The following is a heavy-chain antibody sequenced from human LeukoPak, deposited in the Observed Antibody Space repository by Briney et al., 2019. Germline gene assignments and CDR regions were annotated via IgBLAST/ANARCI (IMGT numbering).Heavy chain of an antibody. CDR2: IYHSGST. J-gene: IGHJ3*02. Sequence: SETLSLTCTVSGGSISSYYWSWIRQPPGKGLEWIGYIYHSGSTNYNPSLKSRVTMSVNTSKNRFSLKLSSVTAADTAIYYCARDDFWSGYRAFDIWGQGTMVTVSS. CDR3: ARDDFWSGYRAFDI. D-gene: IGHD3-3*01. V-gene: IGHV4-59*12. CDR1: GGSISSYY.